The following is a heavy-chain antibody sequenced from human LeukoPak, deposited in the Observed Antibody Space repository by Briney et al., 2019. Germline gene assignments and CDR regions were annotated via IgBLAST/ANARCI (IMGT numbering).Heavy chain of an antibody. J-gene: IGHJ5*02. D-gene: IGHD3-10*01. Sequence: GGSLRLSCAASGFTFSSYGMHWVRQAPGKGLEWVAFIRYDGSNKYYADSVKGRFTISRDNYKSNLQMNSLRAEDTAVYYCARARRSGGITLIRGVKDRGWFDAWGQGTLVTVSS. CDR1: GFTFSSYG. CDR2: IRYDGSNK. CDR3: ARARRSGGITLIRGVKDRGWFDA. V-gene: IGHV3-30*02.